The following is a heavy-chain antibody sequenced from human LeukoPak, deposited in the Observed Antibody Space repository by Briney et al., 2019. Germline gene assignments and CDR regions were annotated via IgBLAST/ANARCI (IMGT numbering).Heavy chain of an antibody. Sequence: GGSLRLSCAASGFTFSSYAMHWVRQAPGKGLEWVAVISYDGSNKYYADSVKGRFTISRDNSKNTLYLQMNSLRAEDTAVYYCARALTGEADYWGQGTLVTVSS. CDR3: ARALTGEADY. CDR2: ISYDGSNK. D-gene: IGHD7-27*01. CDR1: GFTFSSYA. V-gene: IGHV3-30-3*01. J-gene: IGHJ4*02.